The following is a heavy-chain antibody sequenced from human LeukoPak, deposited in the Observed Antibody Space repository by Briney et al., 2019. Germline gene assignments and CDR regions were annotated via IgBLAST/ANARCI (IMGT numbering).Heavy chain of an antibody. D-gene: IGHD2-2*01. CDR1: GGSFSGYY. CDR2: INHSGSN. V-gene: IGHV4-34*01. J-gene: IGHJ6*03. CDR3: ARGRNLVVPAAMGALDYYYYMDV. Sequence: SETLTLTCAVYGGSFSGYYWSWIRQPPGKGLEWIGEINHSGSNKYNPSLKSRVTISVDTSKNQSSLKLSSVTAADTAVYYCARGRNLVVPAAMGALDYYYYMDVWGKGTTVTVSS.